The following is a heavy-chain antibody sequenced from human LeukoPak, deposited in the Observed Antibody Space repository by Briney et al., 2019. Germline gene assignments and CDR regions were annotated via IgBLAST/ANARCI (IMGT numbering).Heavy chain of an antibody. D-gene: IGHD1-26*01. CDR2: IYTSVNT. CDR3: ASFVGATDY. CDR1: GGSITTNNYY. Sequence: SETLSLTCTVSGGSITTNNYYWGWIRQPAGKGLEWIGRIYTSVNTNYNPSLKSRVSISVVTSKNQFSLQLSSVTAADTAVYYCASFVGATDYWGQGTLVTVSS. J-gene: IGHJ4*02. V-gene: IGHV4-61*02.